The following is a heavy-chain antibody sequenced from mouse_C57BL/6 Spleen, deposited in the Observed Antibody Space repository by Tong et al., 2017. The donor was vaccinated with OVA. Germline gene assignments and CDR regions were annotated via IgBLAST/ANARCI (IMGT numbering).Heavy chain of an antibody. J-gene: IGHJ3*01. V-gene: IGHV5-12-1*01. CDR3: ARQAGERFAY. CDR1: GFAFSSYD. CDR2: ISSGGGST. Sequence: EVQLQESGGGLVKPGGSLKLSCAASGFAFSSYDMSWVRQTPEKRLEWVAYISSGGGSTYYPDTVKGRFTISRDNAKNTLYLQMSSLKSEDTAMYYCARQAGERFAYWGQGTLVTVSA.